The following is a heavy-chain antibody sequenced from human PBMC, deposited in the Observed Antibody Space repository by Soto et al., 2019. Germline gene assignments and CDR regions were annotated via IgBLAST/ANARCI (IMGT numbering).Heavy chain of an antibody. D-gene: IGHD4-4*01. CDR2: IYHSVST. CDR1: SGSISSSNC. CDR3: ARVTTPNYYYYYYMDV. V-gene: IGHV4-4*02. J-gene: IGHJ6*03. Sequence: QVQLQESGPVLVKPSGTLSLTCAVSSGSISSSNCWSWVRQPPGKGLEWIGEIYHSVSTNYNPSLNSRVSISVEKSKNQLSLNLSSVTAADTAVYYCARVTTPNYYYYYYMDVWGKGTTVTVSS.